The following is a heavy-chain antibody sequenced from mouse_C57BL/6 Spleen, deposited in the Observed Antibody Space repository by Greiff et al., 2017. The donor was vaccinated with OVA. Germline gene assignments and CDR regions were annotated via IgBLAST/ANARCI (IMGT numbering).Heavy chain of an antibody. Sequence: VQLQQPGAELVKPGASVKLSCKASGYTFTSYWMQWVKQRPGQGLEWIGEIDPSDSYTNYNQKFKGKATLTVDTSSSTAYMQLSSLTSEDSAVYYCARHDYDRFAYWGQGTLVTVSA. V-gene: IGHV1-50*01. D-gene: IGHD2-4*01. CDR3: ARHDYDRFAY. CDR1: GYTFTSYW. CDR2: IDPSDSYT. J-gene: IGHJ3*01.